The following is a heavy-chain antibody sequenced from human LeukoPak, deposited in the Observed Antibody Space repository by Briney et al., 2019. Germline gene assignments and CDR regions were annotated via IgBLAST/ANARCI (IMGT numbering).Heavy chain of an antibody. D-gene: IGHD2-15*01. CDR1: GYTFTGYY. V-gene: IGHV1-2*02. Sequence: ASVKVSCKASGYTFTGYYMHWVRQTPGQGLEWMGWINPNSGGTNYAQKFQGRVTMTRDTSISTAYMELSRLRSDDTAVYYCARRIVVVVTADDAFDIWGQGTMVTVSS. J-gene: IGHJ3*02. CDR3: ARRIVVVVTADDAFDI. CDR2: INPNSGGT.